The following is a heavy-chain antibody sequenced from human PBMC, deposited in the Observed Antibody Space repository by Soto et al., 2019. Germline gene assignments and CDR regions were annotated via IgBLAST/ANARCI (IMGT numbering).Heavy chain of an antibody. J-gene: IGHJ4*02. CDR3: VKGEYYYDSSGYYPFDC. CDR2: ISTNGGST. V-gene: IGHV3-64D*06. D-gene: IGHD3-22*01. Sequence: PGGSLRLSCSASGFTFSIYAMHWVRQAPGKGLEYVSSISTNGGSTDYADSVKGRFTISRDNSKNTVYLQMSSLRVEDTAVYYCVKGEYYYDSSGYYPFDCWGQGTLVTVSS. CDR1: GFTFSIYA.